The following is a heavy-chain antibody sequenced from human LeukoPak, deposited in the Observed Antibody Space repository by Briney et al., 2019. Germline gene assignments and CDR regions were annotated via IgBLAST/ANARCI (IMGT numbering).Heavy chain of an antibody. CDR1: GYTFTSYG. J-gene: IGHJ3*02. CDR3: ARDIREWLRGFAFDI. D-gene: IGHD5-12*01. Sequence: GASVKVSCKASGYTFTSYGISWVRQAPGQGLEWMGGIIPIFGTANYAQKFQGRVTITADESTSTAYMELSSLRSEDTAVYYCARDIREWLRGFAFDIWGQGTMVTVSS. CDR2: IIPIFGTA. V-gene: IGHV1-69*13.